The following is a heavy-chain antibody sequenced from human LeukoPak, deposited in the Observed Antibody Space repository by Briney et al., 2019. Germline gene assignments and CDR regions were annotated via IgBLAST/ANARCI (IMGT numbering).Heavy chain of an antibody. CDR1: GGSISSNTHY. D-gene: IGHD3-16*02. CDR3: ARQIRYDYVWGSYRIDYFDH. J-gene: IGHJ4*02. Sequence: SETLSLTCTVSGGSISSNTHYWGWIRQPPGTGLEWIGSINYGGTTHYNPSLKSRVAISIDTSKNQFSLKLRSVTAADTAVYHCARQIRYDYVWGSYRIDYFDHWGQGTLVTVSS. V-gene: IGHV4-39*01. CDR2: INYGGTT.